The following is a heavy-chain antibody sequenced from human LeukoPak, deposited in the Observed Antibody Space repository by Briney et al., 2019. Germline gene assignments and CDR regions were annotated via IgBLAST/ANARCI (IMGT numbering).Heavy chain of an antibody. V-gene: IGHV3-30*02. CDR1: GFTLSSYG. Sequence: GGSLRLSCAASGFTLSSYGMHWVRQAPGKGLEWVAFIRNDGSNKYYTDSVKGRFTISRDNSKNTLYLQMNSLRAEDTAVYYCAKGLTGGYSYGYGIDYWGQGTLVTVSS. D-gene: IGHD5-18*01. J-gene: IGHJ4*02. CDR3: AKGLTGGYSYGYGIDY. CDR2: IRNDGSNK.